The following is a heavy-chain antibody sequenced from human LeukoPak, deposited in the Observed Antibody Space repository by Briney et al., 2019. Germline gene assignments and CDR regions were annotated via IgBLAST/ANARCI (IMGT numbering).Heavy chain of an antibody. Sequence: ASVKVSCKASGYTFTGYYMHWVRQAPGQGREWMGWINPNSGGTNYAQKFQGRVTMTRDTSISTAYMELSRLRSDDTAVYYCTRARDDQQWLVEFAFDIWGQGTMVTVSS. CDR1: GYTFTGYY. CDR2: INPNSGGT. V-gene: IGHV1-2*02. J-gene: IGHJ3*02. CDR3: TRARDDQQWLVEFAFDI. D-gene: IGHD6-19*01.